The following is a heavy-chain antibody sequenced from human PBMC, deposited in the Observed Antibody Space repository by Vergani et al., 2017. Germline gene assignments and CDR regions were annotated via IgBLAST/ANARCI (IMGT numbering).Heavy chain of an antibody. CDR1: GFTFSSYA. D-gene: IGHD4-23*01. CDR3: AKALSRSGLRWYYFDY. CDR2: ISGSGGST. V-gene: IGHV3-23*01. Sequence: EVQLLESGGGLVQPGGSLSLSCAASGFTFSSYAMSWVRQAPGKGLEWVSAISGSGGSTYYADSVKGRFTISRDNSKNTLYLQMNSLRAEDTAVYYCAKALSRSGLRWYYFDYWGQGTLVTVSS. J-gene: IGHJ4*02.